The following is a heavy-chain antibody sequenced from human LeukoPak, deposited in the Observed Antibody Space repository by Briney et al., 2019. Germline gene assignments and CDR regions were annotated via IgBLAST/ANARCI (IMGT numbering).Heavy chain of an antibody. Sequence: SETLSLTCGVYGGSFSGSYWTWIRQSPGKGLEWIGEINHSGSAKYNPSLKSRVSISVDMSKNEVLLELTSVTAADAALYYCARGTNDALWSCYSGGFYYLDVWGTGTTVIVSS. D-gene: IGHD3-3*01. CDR1: GGSFSGSY. CDR2: INHSGSA. J-gene: IGHJ6*03. CDR3: ARGTNDALWSCYSGGFYYLDV. V-gene: IGHV4-34*01.